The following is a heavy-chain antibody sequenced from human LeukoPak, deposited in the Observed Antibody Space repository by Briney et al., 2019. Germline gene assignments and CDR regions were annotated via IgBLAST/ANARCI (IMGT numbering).Heavy chain of an antibody. CDR1: GYTFTSYD. CDR3: ERGKFTVGWLQSTGDY. CDR2: MNPNSGNT. D-gene: IGHD5-24*01. Sequence: ASLKDSCKASGYTFTSYDNNWVRQATGQRLEWMVWMNPNSGNTGYAEQLQGRVIMIRNTSISTAYMELRSLRCSDATVYYYERGKFTVGWLQSTGDYWGQGTLVTVSS. V-gene: IGHV1-8*01. J-gene: IGHJ4*02.